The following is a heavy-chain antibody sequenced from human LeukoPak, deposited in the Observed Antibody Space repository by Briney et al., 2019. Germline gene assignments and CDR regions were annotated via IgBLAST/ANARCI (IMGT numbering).Heavy chain of an antibody. Sequence: PSETLSLTCTVSGGSISSGGYYWSWIRQHPGKGLEWIGYIYYSGSTYYNPSLKSRVTISVDTSKSQCSLKLSSVTAADTAVYYCARESRCGGDCYRIDYWGQGTLVTVSS. V-gene: IGHV4-31*03. J-gene: IGHJ4*02. CDR2: IYYSGST. CDR3: ARESRCGGDCYRIDY. CDR1: GGSISSGGYY. D-gene: IGHD2-21*02.